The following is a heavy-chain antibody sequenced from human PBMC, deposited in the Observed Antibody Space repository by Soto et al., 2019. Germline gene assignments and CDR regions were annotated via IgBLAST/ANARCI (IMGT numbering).Heavy chain of an antibody. Sequence: EVQLVESGGDLVQPGRSLRLSCTASGFTFDGYAMHWVRQVPGKGLEWVSVITWNSGGIDYADSVKGRFTTSRDNAKNTLYLQMNSLRTEDTAFYYCAKDARAVAGLGVYYFDLWGQGTLVTVSS. J-gene: IGHJ4*02. D-gene: IGHD6-19*01. CDR1: GFTFDGYA. CDR3: AKDARAVAGLGVYYFDL. V-gene: IGHV3-9*01. CDR2: ITWNSGGI.